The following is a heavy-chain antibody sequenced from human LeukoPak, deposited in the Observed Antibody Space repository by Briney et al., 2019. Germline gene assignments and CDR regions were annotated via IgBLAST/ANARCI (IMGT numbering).Heavy chain of an antibody. CDR3: ARRQEAVPTASFDY. V-gene: IGHV3-23*01. J-gene: IGHJ4*02. CDR2: ISGRGDST. Sequence: PGGSLRLSCAASGFTFNNYAMSWVRQAPGKGLEWVSGISGRGDSTYYTESVKGRFTISRDNSKNTLYLQMNSLRVDDTAVYYCARRQEAVPTASFDYWGQGTLVTV. D-gene: IGHD1-1*01. CDR1: GFTFNNYA.